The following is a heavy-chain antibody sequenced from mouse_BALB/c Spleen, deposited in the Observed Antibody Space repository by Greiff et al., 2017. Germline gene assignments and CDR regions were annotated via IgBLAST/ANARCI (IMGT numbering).Heavy chain of an antibody. CDR1: GFNIKDYY. Sequence: VQLQQSGAELVRSGASVKLSCTASGFNIKDYYMHWVKQRPEQGLEWIGWIDPENGDTEYAPKFQGKATMTADTSSNTAYLQLSSLTSEDTAVYYCARESSNAMDYWGQGTSVTVSS. D-gene: IGHD3-3*01. V-gene: IGHV14-4*02. CDR3: ARESSNAMDY. CDR2: IDPENGDT. J-gene: IGHJ4*01.